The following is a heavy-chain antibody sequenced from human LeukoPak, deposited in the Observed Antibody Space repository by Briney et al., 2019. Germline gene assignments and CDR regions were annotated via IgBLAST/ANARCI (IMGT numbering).Heavy chain of an antibody. CDR2: IRSDGSIK. J-gene: IGHJ4*02. D-gene: IGHD6-13*01. CDR1: GFTFSSYG. V-gene: IGHV3-30*02. Sequence: GGSLRLSCAAFGFTFSSYGIHWVRQAPGKGLEWVAFIRSDGSIKYYADSVKGRFTISRDNSKNTLYLEINSLRADDTAIYYCAKTASSSWGFFDYWGQGTLVTVSS. CDR3: AKTASSSWGFFDY.